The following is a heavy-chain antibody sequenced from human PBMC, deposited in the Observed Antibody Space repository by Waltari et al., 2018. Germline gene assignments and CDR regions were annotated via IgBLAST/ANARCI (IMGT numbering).Heavy chain of an antibody. Sequence: QVQLVQSGAEVKKHGASVKVSCTASGYTFTNYGISWVRQAPGQGLEWMGWISGYNGNTKYAQKFQGRVTMTTDTSTTTAYMELRSLRSDDTAVYYCARGVTTVVSVHFDYWGQGTLVTVSS. CDR3: ARGVTTVVSVHFDY. D-gene: IGHD4-17*01. V-gene: IGHV1-18*01. CDR1: GYTFTNYG. CDR2: ISGYNGNT. J-gene: IGHJ4*02.